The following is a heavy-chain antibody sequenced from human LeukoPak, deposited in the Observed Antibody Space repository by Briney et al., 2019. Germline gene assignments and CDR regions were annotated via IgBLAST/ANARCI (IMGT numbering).Heavy chain of an antibody. V-gene: IGHV1-18*01. CDR3: ARVLAAAGTIWFDP. Sequence: ASVKVSCKASGYTFTSYGISWVRQAPGQGLEWMGWISAYNGNTNYAQKLQGRVTMTTDTSTSTAYMELSSLRSDDTAVYYCARVLAAAGTIWFDPWGQGTLVTVSS. D-gene: IGHD6-13*01. J-gene: IGHJ5*02. CDR2: ISAYNGNT. CDR1: GYTFTSYG.